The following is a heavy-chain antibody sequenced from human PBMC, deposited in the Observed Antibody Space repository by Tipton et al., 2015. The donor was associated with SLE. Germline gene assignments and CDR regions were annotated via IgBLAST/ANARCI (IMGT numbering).Heavy chain of an antibody. J-gene: IGHJ3*02. CDR1: GGSISSHY. Sequence: GLVKPSETLSLTCTVSGGSISSHYWSWIRQPPGKGLEWIGYIYYSGSTNYNPSLKSRVTLSVDTSNNQFSLKLNSVTAADTAVYYCARDVQESTVTTTFDIWGQGTMVTVSA. CDR3: ARDVQESTVTTTFDI. D-gene: IGHD4-17*01. V-gene: IGHV4-59*11. CDR2: IYYSGST.